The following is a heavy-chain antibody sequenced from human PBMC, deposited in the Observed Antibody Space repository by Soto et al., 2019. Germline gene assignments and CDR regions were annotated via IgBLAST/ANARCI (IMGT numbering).Heavy chain of an antibody. CDR1: GFSLSARGVG. J-gene: IGHJ4*02. Sequence: QITLKESGPTLVKPTQTLTLTCTVSGFSLSARGVGVGWIRQPPGKALEWLALIYWSDDKRYTPSLKSRLTITKDTSKNQVVLTMTTMDPVDTATYYCAHSPWGAAPDYWGQGTLVTVSS. D-gene: IGHD3-16*01. V-gene: IGHV2-5*01. CDR2: IYWSDDK. CDR3: AHSPWGAAPDY.